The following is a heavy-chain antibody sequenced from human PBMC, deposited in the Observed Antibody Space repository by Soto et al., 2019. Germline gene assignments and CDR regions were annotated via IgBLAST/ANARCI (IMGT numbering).Heavy chain of an antibody. CDR1: GGSISSSSYY. D-gene: IGHD6-6*01. V-gene: IGHV4-39*01. Sequence: KPSETLSLTCTVSGGSISSSSYYWGWIRQPPGKGLEWIGSIYYSGSTYYNPSLKSRVTISVDTSKNQFSLKLSSVTAADTAVYYCATYSSSYAFDIWGQGTMVTVSS. J-gene: IGHJ3*02. CDR2: IYYSGST. CDR3: ATYSSSYAFDI.